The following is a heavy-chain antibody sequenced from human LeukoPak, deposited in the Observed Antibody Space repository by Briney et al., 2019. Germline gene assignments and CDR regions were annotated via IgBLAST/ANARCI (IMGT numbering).Heavy chain of an antibody. J-gene: IGHJ4*02. V-gene: IGHV3-23*01. Sequence: GGSLRLSCAASGFTFSSYEMNWVRQAPGQGLECVSAITAGGDTTYYADSVKGRFTISRDNSRNTLYLQLNALRAEDTAVYYCAKAYGSNGYYQLPIDFWGQGTLVTVSS. D-gene: IGHD3-22*01. CDR1: GFTFSSYE. CDR2: ITAGGDTT. CDR3: AKAYGSNGYYQLPIDF.